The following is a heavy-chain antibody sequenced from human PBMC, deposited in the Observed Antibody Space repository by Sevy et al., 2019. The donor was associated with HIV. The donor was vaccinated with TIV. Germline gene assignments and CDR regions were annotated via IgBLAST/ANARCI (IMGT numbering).Heavy chain of an antibody. V-gene: IGHV4-34*01. D-gene: IGHD2-15*01. CDR3: ARALRDIVVVVAATHTKNWFDP. Sequence: SETLSLTCAVYGGSFSGYYWSWIRQPPGKGLEWIGEINHSGSTNYNPSLKSRVTISVDTSKNQFSLKLSSVTAADTAVYYCARALRDIVVVVAATHTKNWFDPWGQGTLVTVSS. J-gene: IGHJ5*02. CDR1: GGSFSGYY. CDR2: INHSGST.